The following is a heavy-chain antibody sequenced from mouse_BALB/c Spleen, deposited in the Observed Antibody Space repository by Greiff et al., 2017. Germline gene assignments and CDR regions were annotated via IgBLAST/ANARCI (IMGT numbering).Heavy chain of an antibody. D-gene: IGHD1-1*01. V-gene: IGHV1S137*01. CDR1: GYTFTDYA. CDR3: ARRALNYYGSSYYFDY. CDR2: ISTYYGDA. J-gene: IGHJ2*01. Sequence: QVQLQQSGAELVRPGVSVKISCKGSGYTFTDYAMHWVKQSHAKSLEWIGVISTYYGDASYNQKFKGKATLTVDKSSSTAYMQLKSLTSEDSAVYYCARRALNYYGSSYYFDYWGQGTTLTVSS.